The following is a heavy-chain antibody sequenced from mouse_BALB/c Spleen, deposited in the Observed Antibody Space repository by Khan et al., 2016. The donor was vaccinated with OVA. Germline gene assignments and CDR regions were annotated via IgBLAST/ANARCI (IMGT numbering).Heavy chain of an antibody. CDR3: ARTARIKY. CDR2: RSYSGST. J-gene: IGHJ2*01. D-gene: IGHD1-2*01. Sequence: EVQLQESGPGLVKTSQSRSRNCTGNGYSSTSGYGWNWIREFPGKKREWMGYRSYSGSTNYNPSLKSRISITRDTSKNQFFLQLNSVTTEDTATYYCARTARIKYWGQGTTLTVSS. CDR1: GYSSTSGYG. V-gene: IGHV3-2*02.